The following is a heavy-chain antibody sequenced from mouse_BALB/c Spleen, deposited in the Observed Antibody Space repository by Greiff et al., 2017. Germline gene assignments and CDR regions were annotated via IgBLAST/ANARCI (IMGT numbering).Heavy chain of an antibody. V-gene: IGHV1S81*02. Sequence: VQLQQPGAELVKPGASVKLSCKASGYTFTSYWMHWVKQRPGQGLEWIGEINPSNGRTNYNEKFKSKATLTVDKSSSTAYMQLSSLTSEDSAVYYCARSGNYAVFDVWGAGTTVTVSS. J-gene: IGHJ1*01. CDR3: ARSGNYAVFDV. D-gene: IGHD2-1*01. CDR1: GYTFTSYW. CDR2: INPSNGRT.